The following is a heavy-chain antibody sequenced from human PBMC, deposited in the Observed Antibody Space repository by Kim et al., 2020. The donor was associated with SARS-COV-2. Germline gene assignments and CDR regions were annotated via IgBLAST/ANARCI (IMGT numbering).Heavy chain of an antibody. V-gene: IGHV1-69*13. CDR1: GGTFSSYA. CDR2: IIPIFGTA. Sequence: SVKVSCKASGGTFSSYAISWVRQAPGQGLEWMGGIIPIFGTANYAQKFQGRVTITADESTSTAYMELSSLRSEDTAVDYCARSTVVPAAIDYYYGMDVWGQGTTVTVSS. D-gene: IGHD2-2*01. CDR3: ARSTVVPAAIDYYYGMDV. J-gene: IGHJ6*02.